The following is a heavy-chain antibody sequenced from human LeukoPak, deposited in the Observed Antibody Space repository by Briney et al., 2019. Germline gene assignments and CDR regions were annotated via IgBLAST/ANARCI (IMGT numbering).Heavy chain of an antibody. CDR3: ATDHSMANTAWWFDP. Sequence: ASVKVSCKASGYTITNNYMHWVRQAPGQGLEWMGVINPSGAGTSYAQKFQGRITMSRDTSTSTVYMELSSLRSEDTAFYYCATDHSMANTAWWFDPWGQGTLVTVSS. D-gene: IGHD5-24*01. J-gene: IGHJ5*02. V-gene: IGHV1-46*01. CDR2: INPSGAGT. CDR1: GYTITNNY.